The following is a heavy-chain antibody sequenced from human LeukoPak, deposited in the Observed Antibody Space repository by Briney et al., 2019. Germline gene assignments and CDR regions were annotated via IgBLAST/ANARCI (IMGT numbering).Heavy chain of an antibody. CDR3: ARDPDYGDEDAFDI. J-gene: IGHJ3*02. CDR1: GFTFSSYR. CDR2: ISSSSSYI. D-gene: IGHD4-17*01. Sequence: GGSPRLSCAASGFTFSSYRMNWVRQAPGKGLEWVSSISSSSSYIYYADSVKGRFTISRDNAKNSLYLQMNSLRAEDTAVYYCARDPDYGDEDAFDIWGQGTMVTVSS. V-gene: IGHV3-21*01.